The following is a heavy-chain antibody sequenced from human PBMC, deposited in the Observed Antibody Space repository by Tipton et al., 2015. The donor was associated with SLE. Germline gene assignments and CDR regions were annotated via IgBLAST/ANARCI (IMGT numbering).Heavy chain of an antibody. CDR3: ARGGMFRNDY. V-gene: IGHV3-7*04. CDR1: GFSFSCFT. D-gene: IGHD3-10*01. CDR2: MKEDGSDI. J-gene: IGHJ4*02. Sequence: SLRLSCAASGFSFSCFTMTWVRPAPGKGLEWVANMKEDGSDIYYADSVKGRFTISRDNAKNSLYLQMNSLRVEDTAMYYCARGGMFRNDYWGQGTLVTVSS.